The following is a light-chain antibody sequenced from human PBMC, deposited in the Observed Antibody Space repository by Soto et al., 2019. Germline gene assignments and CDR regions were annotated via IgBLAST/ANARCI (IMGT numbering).Light chain of an antibody. V-gene: IGKV3-11*01. CDR2: DAS. Sequence: EIVLTQSPATLSLSPGERATLSCRASLSVSNYLAWYQQKPGQAPRLLIYDASNRATGIPARFSGSGSGTDFTLTISSLEPEDFAVYYCQTGFTFGPGTKVDIK. CDR3: QTGFT. J-gene: IGKJ3*01. CDR1: LSVSNY.